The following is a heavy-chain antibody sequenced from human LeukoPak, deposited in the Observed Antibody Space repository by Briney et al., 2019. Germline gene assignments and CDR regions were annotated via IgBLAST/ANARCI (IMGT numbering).Heavy chain of an antibody. V-gene: IGHV1-8*01. D-gene: IGHD2-2*01. Sequence: ASVKVSCKASGYTFTSYDINWVRQATGQGLEWMGWMNPNSGNAGYAQKFQGRVTMTRNTSISTAYMELSSLRSEDTAVYYCAREGGYCSSTSCYSVFDSWGQGTLVTVSS. J-gene: IGHJ5*01. CDR3: AREGGYCSSTSCYSVFDS. CDR1: GYTFTSYD. CDR2: MNPNSGNA.